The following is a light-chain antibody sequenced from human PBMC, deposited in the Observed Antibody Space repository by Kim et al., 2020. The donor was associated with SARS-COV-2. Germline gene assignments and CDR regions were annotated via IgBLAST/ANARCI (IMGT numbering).Light chain of an antibody. CDR3: QAWDSSYCYV. V-gene: IGLV3-1*01. J-gene: IGLJ1*01. CDR2: QDS. CDR1: KLGDKY. Sequence: SYELTQPPSVSVSPGQTASITCSGDKLGDKYACWYQQKPGQSPVLVIYQDSKRPSGIPERFSGSNSGNTATLTISGTQAMDEADYYCQAWDSSYCYVFGTGTKVTVL.